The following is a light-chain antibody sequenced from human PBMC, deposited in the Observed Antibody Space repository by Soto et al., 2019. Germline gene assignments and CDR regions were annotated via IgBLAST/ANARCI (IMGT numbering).Light chain of an antibody. CDR1: SSDVGGYNY. CDR2: DVS. Sequence: QSALTQPASVSGSPGQSITISCTGTSSDVGGYNYVSWYQQHPGKAPKLMIYDVSNRPSGVSNRFSGSKSGNTASLTISWLQAEDEADYYCSSYTSSSTPDVFGTGTKLTVL. CDR3: SSYTSSSTPDV. V-gene: IGLV2-14*01. J-gene: IGLJ1*01.